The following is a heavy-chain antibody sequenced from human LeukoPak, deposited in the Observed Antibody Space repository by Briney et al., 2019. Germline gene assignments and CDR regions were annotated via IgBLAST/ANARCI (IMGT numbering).Heavy chain of an antibody. CDR3: ARVFFQQWLVVGDAFDI. CDR1: GGSFSGYY. CDR2: INHSGST. Sequence: SETLSLTCAVYGGSFSGYYWSWIRQPPGKGREWIGEINHSGSTNYNPSLKSRVTISVDTSKNQFSLKLSSVPAADTAVYSCARVFFQQWLVVGDAFDIWGQGTMVTVSS. D-gene: IGHD6-19*01. J-gene: IGHJ3*02. V-gene: IGHV4-34*01.